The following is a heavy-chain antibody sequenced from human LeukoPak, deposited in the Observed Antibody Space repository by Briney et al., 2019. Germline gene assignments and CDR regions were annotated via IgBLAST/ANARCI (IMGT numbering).Heavy chain of an antibody. Sequence: PGGSLRLSCAASGFSFDDYAIHWVRQAPGKGLEWVSGISWNSGSIGYADSVKGRFTISRDNAKNSLYLQMNSLRAEDTALYYCAKGHYYGSGSPDYWGQGTLVTVSS. D-gene: IGHD3-10*01. CDR3: AKGHYYGSGSPDY. CDR2: ISWNSGSI. J-gene: IGHJ4*02. V-gene: IGHV3-9*01. CDR1: GFSFDDYA.